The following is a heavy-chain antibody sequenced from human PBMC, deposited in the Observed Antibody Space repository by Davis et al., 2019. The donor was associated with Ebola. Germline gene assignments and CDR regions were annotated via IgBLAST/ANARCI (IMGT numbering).Heavy chain of an antibody. Sequence: ASVKVSCKASGYTFTSYDINWVRQATGQGLEWMGWMNPNSGNTGYAQKFQGRVTMTRNTSISTAYMELSSLRSEDTAVYYCARVGGYYGDYWYFDLWGRGTLVTVSS. J-gene: IGHJ2*01. CDR1: GYTFTSYD. D-gene: IGHD3-22*01. CDR2: MNPNSGNT. CDR3: ARVGGYYGDYWYFDL. V-gene: IGHV1-8*01.